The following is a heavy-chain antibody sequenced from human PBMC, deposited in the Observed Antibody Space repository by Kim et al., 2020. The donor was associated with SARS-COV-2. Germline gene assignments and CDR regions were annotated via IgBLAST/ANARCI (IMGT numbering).Heavy chain of an antibody. D-gene: IGHD3-10*01. CDR3: ARVRVLLPIYYYYGMDV. V-gene: IGHV4-34*01. Sequence: SETMSLTCAVYGGSFSGYYWSWIRQPPGKGLEWIGEINHSGSTNYNPSLKSRVTISVDTSKNQFLLKLSSVTAADTAVYYCARVRVLLPIYYYYGMDVWG. CDR1: GGSFSGYY. CDR2: INHSGST. J-gene: IGHJ6*01.